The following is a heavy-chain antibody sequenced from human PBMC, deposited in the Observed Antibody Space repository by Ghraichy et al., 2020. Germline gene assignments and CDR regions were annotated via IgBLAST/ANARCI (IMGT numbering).Heavy chain of an antibody. CDR2: MYYSGTT. D-gene: IGHD2/OR15-2a*01. Sequence: LSLTCTVSGGSISSSSYYWGWIRQPPGKGLEWIGSMYYSGTTYYDPSLKSRVTISVDTSKNQFSLKLSSVTAADTAVYYCARQDYFYYYMDVWGKGTTVTVSS. CDR1: GGSISSSSYY. J-gene: IGHJ6*03. V-gene: IGHV4-39*01. CDR3: ARQDYFYYYMDV.